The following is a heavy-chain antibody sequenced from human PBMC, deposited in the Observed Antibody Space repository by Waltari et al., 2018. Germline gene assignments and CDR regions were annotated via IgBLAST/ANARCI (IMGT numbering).Heavy chain of an antibody. Sequence: QVQLVQSGAEVKKPGCSVMVACKASGGTFSSYAIRRVRQAPGQGLEWMGGIIPILGIANYAQKFQGRVTITADKSTSTAYMELSSLRSEDTAVYYCAREGAGWYFDLWGRGTLVTVSS. CDR3: AREGAGWYFDL. CDR1: GGTFSSYA. D-gene: IGHD1-1*01. CDR2: IIPILGIA. J-gene: IGHJ2*01. V-gene: IGHV1-69*10.